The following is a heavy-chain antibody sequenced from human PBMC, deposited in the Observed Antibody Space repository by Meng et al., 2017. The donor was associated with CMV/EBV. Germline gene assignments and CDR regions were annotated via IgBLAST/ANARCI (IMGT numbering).Heavy chain of an antibody. D-gene: IGHD3/OR15-3a*01. CDR1: GFTFSSYA. CDR2: ISYDGSNK. J-gene: IGHJ6*02. CDR3: ARDDFDYYGMDV. Sequence: GGSLRLSCAASGFTFSSYAMHWVRQAPGKGLEWVAVISYDGSNKYYADSVKGRLTISRDNSKNTLYLQMNSLRAEDTAVYYCARDDFDYYGMDVWGQGTTVTVSS. V-gene: IGHV3-30*04.